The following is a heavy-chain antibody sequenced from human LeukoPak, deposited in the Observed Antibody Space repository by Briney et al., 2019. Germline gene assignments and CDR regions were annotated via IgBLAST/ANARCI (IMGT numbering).Heavy chain of an antibody. CDR3: ARGRTYYYDSSGYYLIDY. J-gene: IGHJ4*02. Sequence: KPSETLSLTCTVSGGSISSYYWSWIRQPPGKGLEWIGYIYYSGSTNYNPSLKSRVTISVDTSKNQFSLKLSSVTAADTAVYYCARGRTYYYDSSGYYLIDYWGQGTLVTVSS. CDR2: IYYSGST. V-gene: IGHV4-59*01. CDR1: GGSISSYY. D-gene: IGHD3-22*01.